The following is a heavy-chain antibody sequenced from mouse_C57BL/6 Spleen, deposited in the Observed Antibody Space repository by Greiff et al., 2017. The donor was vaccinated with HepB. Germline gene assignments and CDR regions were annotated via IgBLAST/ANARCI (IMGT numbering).Heavy chain of an antibody. CDR3: ARSGEREGIYYAMDY. J-gene: IGHJ4*01. CDR2: INPGSGGT. D-gene: IGHD3-1*01. Sequence: VQLQQSGAELVRPGTSVKVSCKASGYAFTNYLIEWVKQRPGQGLEWIGVINPGSGGTNYNEKFKGKATLTADKSSSTAYMQLSSLTSEDSAVYFCARSGEREGIYYAMDYWGQGTSVTVSS. V-gene: IGHV1-54*01. CDR1: GYAFTNYL.